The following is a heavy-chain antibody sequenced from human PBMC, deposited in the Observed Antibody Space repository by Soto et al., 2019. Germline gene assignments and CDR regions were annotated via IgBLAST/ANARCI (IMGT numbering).Heavy chain of an antibody. CDR3: ARVRGTSWDYSYYGMDV. J-gene: IGHJ6*02. V-gene: IGHV1-69*13. CDR1: GGTFSSYA. Sequence: SVKVSCKASGGTFSSYAISWVRQAPGQGLEWMGGIIPIFGTANYAQKFQGRVTITADESTSTAYMELSSLRSEDTAVYYCARVRGTSWDYSYYGMDVWGQGTTVTVSS. D-gene: IGHD6-13*01. CDR2: IIPIFGTA.